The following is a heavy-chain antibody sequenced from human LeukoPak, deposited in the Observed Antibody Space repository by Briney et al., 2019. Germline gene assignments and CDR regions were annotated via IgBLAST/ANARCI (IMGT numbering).Heavy chain of an antibody. CDR2: INPNSGGT. CDR3: ARDGWNYGYYFDY. D-gene: IGHD1-7*01. V-gene: IGHV1-2*02. CDR1: GYTFTGYY. J-gene: IGHJ4*02. Sequence: ASVKVSCKASGYTFTGYYMHWVRQAPGQGLEWMGWINPNSGGTNYAQKFQGRVTMTRGTSISTAYMELSRLRSDDTAVYYCARDGWNYGYYFDYWGQGTLVTVSS.